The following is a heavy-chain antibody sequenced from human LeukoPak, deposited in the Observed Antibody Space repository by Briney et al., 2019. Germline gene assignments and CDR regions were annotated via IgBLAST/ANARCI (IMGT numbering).Heavy chain of an antibody. CDR3: ARGVSGYVRFDY. Sequence: SETLSLTCTVSGGSISSYYWSWIRQPPGRGLEWLGYIYYSGSTNYNPSLKSRGTISVDTSNNQFSLKLSSVTAADTAVYYCARGVSGYVRFDYWGQGALVTVSS. J-gene: IGHJ4*02. CDR1: GGSISSYY. D-gene: IGHD5-12*01. V-gene: IGHV4-59*01. CDR2: IYYSGST.